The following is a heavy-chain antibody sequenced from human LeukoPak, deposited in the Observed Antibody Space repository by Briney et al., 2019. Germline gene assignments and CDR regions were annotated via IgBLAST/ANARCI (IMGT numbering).Heavy chain of an antibody. Sequence: PGGSLRLSCAASGFTFSNYGMHWVRQAPGKGLEWVAFIRYDGTNKYYADSVKGRFTISRDNSKNTLYLRMNSLRAEDTAVYYCAKDLRYGRDFDYWGQGTLVTVSS. CDR3: AKDLRYGRDFDY. V-gene: IGHV3-30*02. CDR2: IRYDGTNK. D-gene: IGHD5-18*01. CDR1: GFTFSNYG. J-gene: IGHJ4*02.